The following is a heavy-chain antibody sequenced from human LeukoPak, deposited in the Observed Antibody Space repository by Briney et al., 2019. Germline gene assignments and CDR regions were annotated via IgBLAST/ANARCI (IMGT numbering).Heavy chain of an antibody. Sequence: SETLSLTCAVYGGSFSGYYWSWIRQPPGKGLEWIGEINHSGSTNYNPSLKSRVTISVDTSKIQFSLKLSSVTAADTAVYYCAGFDYYDSSGYWVSQDAFDIWGKGTMVTVSS. J-gene: IGHJ3*02. CDR1: GGSFSGYY. CDR3: AGFDYYDSSGYWVSQDAFDI. D-gene: IGHD3-22*01. V-gene: IGHV4-34*01. CDR2: INHSGST.